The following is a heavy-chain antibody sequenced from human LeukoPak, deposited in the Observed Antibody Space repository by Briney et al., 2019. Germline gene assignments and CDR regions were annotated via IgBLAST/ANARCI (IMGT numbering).Heavy chain of an antibody. Sequence: PSETLSLTCAVSGYPSTIINYYWGWIRQPPGKGLEWIGTVYSSGSTYYNASLKSRVTISVDTSKNQFSLKLSSVTAADTAVYYCARLSTSSGGYWGQGTLVTVSS. CDR3: ARLSTSSGGY. J-gene: IGHJ4*02. CDR2: VYSSGST. V-gene: IGHV4-39*07. D-gene: IGHD5/OR15-5a*01. CDR1: GYPSTIINYY.